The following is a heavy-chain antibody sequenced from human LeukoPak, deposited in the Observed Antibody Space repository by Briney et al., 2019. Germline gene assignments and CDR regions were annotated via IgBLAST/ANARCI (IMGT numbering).Heavy chain of an antibody. J-gene: IGHJ3*02. D-gene: IGHD4-17*01. CDR1: GFTSSSYD. V-gene: IGHV3-13*01. CDR2: IGTAGDT. CDR3: ARGIRTVTTFDAFDI. Sequence: TGGSLRLSCAASGFTSSSYDMHWVRQATGKGLEWVSAIGTAGDTYYPGSVKGRFTISRENAKNSLYLQMNSLRAGDTAVYYCARGIRTVTTFDAFDIWGQGTMVTVSS.